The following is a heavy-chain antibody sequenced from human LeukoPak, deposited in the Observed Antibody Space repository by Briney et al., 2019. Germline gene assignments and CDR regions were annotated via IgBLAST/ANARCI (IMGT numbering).Heavy chain of an antibody. V-gene: IGHV3-30-3*01. D-gene: IGHD6-19*01. CDR3: ARGTPSSSGWLYYGMDV. J-gene: IGHJ6*02. Sequence: PGGSLRLFCAASGFTFSSYAMHWVRQAPGKGLEWVAVISYDGSNKYYADSVKGRFTISRDNSKNTLYLQMNSLRAEDTAVYYCARGTPSSSGWLYYGMDVWGQGTTVTVSS. CDR2: ISYDGSNK. CDR1: GFTFSSYA.